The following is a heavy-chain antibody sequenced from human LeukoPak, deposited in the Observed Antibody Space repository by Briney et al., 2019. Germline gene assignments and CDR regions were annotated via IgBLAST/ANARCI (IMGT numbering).Heavy chain of an antibody. J-gene: IGHJ4*02. Sequence: VASVKVSCKASGGTFISYAISWVRQAPGQGLEWMGRIIPIFGSASYARKFQDRVTIITDASTSTVYMELSSLRSEDTAVYYCARGKRESGCDIYHFDYWGQGTLVTVSS. D-gene: IGHD3-3*01. CDR1: GGTFISYA. V-gene: IGHV1-69*05. CDR2: IIPIFGSA. CDR3: ARGKRESGCDIYHFDY.